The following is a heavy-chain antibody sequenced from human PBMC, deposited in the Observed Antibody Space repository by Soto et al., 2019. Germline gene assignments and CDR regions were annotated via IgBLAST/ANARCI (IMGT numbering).Heavy chain of an antibody. V-gene: IGHV3-9*01. CDR2: LNWNSGDI. Sequence: PGGSLRLSCAASGFTFENYAMHWVRQGPGKGLEWVSGLNWNSGDIGYADSVKGRFTISRDNAENSLYLQMNSLRAEDTAFYYCAKDMGGYPPYYFDYWGQGILVTVSS. CDR3: AKDMGGYPPYYFDY. J-gene: IGHJ4*02. CDR1: GFTFENYA. D-gene: IGHD3-22*01.